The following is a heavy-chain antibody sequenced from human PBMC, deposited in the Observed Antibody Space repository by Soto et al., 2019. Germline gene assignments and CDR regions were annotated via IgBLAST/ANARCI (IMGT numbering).Heavy chain of an antibody. CDR1: GFTFSSYA. CDR2: ISYDGSNK. D-gene: IGHD3-9*01. Sequence: PGGSLRLSCAASGFTFSSYAMHWVRQAPGKGLEWVAVISYDGSNKYYADSVKGRFTISRDNSKNTLYLQMNSLRAEDTAVYYCARGSILTTTLADYWGQGTLVTVSS. J-gene: IGHJ4*02. CDR3: ARGSILTTTLADY. V-gene: IGHV3-30-3*01.